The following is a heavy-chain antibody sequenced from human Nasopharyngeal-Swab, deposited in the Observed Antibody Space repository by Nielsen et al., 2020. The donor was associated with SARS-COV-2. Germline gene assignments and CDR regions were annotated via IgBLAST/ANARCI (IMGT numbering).Heavy chain of an antibody. CDR1: GFTFSNYG. V-gene: IGHV3-33*01. CDR2: VWYDGNNK. CDR3: ARPLSRDSTWTTEANWFDP. Sequence: GESLKISCAASGFTFSNYGMHWVRQAPGKGLEWVAVVWYDGNNKYYADSVKGRFTISRDNSENTVYLQMNSLRAEDTALYHCARPLSRDSTWTTEANWFDPWGQGTLVTVSS. D-gene: IGHD6-13*01. J-gene: IGHJ5*02.